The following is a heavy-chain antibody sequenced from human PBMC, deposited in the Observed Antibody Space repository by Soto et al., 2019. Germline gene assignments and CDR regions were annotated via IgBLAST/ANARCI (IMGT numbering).Heavy chain of an antibody. CDR2: LYDVFGS. CDR3: ASWHEREHAYDV. V-gene: IGHV3-53*01. CDR1: GLTVSGTKS. Sequence: DVQLVESGGGLIQPGESLRLSCAAFGLTVSGTKSVAWVRQAPGKGLEWVSALYDVFGSFYADSVKGRFTTSSDRSKSTVYLQMHDLRPDDTAVYYCASWHEREHAYDVWVQGTTVIVSS. D-gene: IGHD1-1*01. J-gene: IGHJ3*01.